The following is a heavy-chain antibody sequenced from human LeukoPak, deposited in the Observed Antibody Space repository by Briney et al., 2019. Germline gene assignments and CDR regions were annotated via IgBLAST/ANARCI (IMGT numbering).Heavy chain of an antibody. CDR3: ARDRSGYYGMDV. V-gene: IGHV3-48*03. J-gene: IGHJ6*02. D-gene: IGHD1-26*01. Sequence: GGSLRLSCAASGFTFSSYEMNWVRQAPGKGLEWLSYITTSGAIISYADSVKGRFTISRDNAKNSLYLQMNSLRAEDTAVYYCARDRSGYYGMDVWGQGTTVTVSS. CDR2: ITTSGAII. CDR1: GFTFSSYE.